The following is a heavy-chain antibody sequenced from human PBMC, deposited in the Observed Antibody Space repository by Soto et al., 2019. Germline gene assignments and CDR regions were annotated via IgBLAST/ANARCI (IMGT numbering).Heavy chain of an antibody. Sequence: QVQLVESGGGVVQPGRSLRLSCAGSGFTFSNYGMHWVRQAPGKGLEWVAIIWYDGSNRYYADSVRGRFTISSDNSKNTLDLQMNSLRAEDTAVYYCARAYGSGSYSAYYFDYWGQGTMVTVAS. D-gene: IGHD3-10*01. CDR3: ARAYGSGSYSAYYFDY. J-gene: IGHJ4*02. CDR1: GFTFSNYG. CDR2: IWYDGSNR. V-gene: IGHV3-33*01.